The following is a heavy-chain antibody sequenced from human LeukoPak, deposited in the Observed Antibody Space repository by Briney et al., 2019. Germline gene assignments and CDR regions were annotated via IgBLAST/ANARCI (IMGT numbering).Heavy chain of an antibody. CDR2: INPNSGGT. CDR1: GYTFTGYY. J-gene: IGHJ5*02. CDR3: ARDLQITIFGVVKGWFDP. V-gene: IGHV1-2*02. Sequence: GASVKVSCKASGYTFTGYYMHWVRQAPGQGLEWMGWINPNSGGTNYAQKFQGRVTMTRDTSISTAYMELSRLRSDDTAVYYCARDLQITIFGVVKGWFDPWGQGTLVTVSS. D-gene: IGHD3-3*01.